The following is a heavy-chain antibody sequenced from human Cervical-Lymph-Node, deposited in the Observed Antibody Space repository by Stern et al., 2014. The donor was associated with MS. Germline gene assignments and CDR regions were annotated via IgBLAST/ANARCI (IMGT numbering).Heavy chain of an antibody. J-gene: IGHJ4*02. V-gene: IGHV3-9*01. CDR3: TNDPNNWSYPSFDY. CDR1: GFTFDNYA. CDR2: ISWNGGYI. Sequence: VQLVESGGGSVQPGRSLRLSCAASGFTFDNYAMHWVRQAPGKGLEWISGISWNGGYIGYADSVKGRFTISRDNAKNSLYLQMNSLRAEDTALYYCTNDPNNWSYPSFDYWGQGTLVTVSS. D-gene: IGHD1-7*01.